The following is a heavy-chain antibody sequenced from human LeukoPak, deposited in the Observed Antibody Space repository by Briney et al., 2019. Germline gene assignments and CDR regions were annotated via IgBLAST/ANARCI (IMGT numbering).Heavy chain of an antibody. CDR1: GLTLSGYW. D-gene: IGHD1/OR15-1a*01. CDR3: STVEHF. CDR2: IDSDGSGT. Sequence: GGSLRLSCSASGLTLSGYWMHWVRQIPGKGLVWVSRIDSDGSGTSYADSVKGRFTISRDDVKDMLYLQMNSLRVEDTGLYYCSTVEHFWGQGTLVTVSS. J-gene: IGHJ4*02. V-gene: IGHV3-74*01.